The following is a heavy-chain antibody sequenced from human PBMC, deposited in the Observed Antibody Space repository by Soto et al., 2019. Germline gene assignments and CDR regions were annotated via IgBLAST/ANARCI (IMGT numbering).Heavy chain of an antibody. CDR3: ARDSPYSNYRPLGEDYYYYYGMDV. CDR1: GYTFTSYG. CDR2: ISAYNGNT. J-gene: IGHJ6*02. D-gene: IGHD4-4*01. Sequence: GASVKVSCKASGYTFTSYGISWVRQAPGQGLEWMGWISAYNGNTNYAQKLQGRVTMTTDTSTSTAYMELRSLRSDDTAVYYCARDSPYSNYRPLGEDYYYYYGMDVWGQGTTVTVSS. V-gene: IGHV1-18*01.